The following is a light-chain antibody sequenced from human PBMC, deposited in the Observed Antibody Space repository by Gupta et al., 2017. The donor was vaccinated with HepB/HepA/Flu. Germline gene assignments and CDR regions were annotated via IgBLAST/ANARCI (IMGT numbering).Light chain of an antibody. CDR3: STWDDSLNCVV. CDR2: NND. CDR1: SSNVGSST. Sequence: QSLPALPPSTSGTPGQTVTITCFCSSSNVGSSTVNWYQHPPGRPPTLFIYNNDQRSSGVGDRFSGSKSGTSAFLAINRLEPDDDADYYCSTWDDSLNCVVFGGGTKLTVL. J-gene: IGLJ2*01. V-gene: IGLV1-44*01.